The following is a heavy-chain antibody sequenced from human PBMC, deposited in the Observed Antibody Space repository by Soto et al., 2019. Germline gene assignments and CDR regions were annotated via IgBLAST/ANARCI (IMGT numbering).Heavy chain of an antibody. J-gene: IGHJ4*02. CDR2: ISYDGSNK. CDR3: AKDHRGYSYGSCFDY. Sequence: GGSLRLSCAASGFTFSSYGMHWVRQAPGKGLEWVAVISYDGSNKYYADSVKGRFTISRDNSKNTLYLQMNSLRAEDTAVYYCAKDHRGYSYGSCFDYWGQGTLVTVS. CDR1: GFTFSSYG. D-gene: IGHD5-18*01. V-gene: IGHV3-30*18.